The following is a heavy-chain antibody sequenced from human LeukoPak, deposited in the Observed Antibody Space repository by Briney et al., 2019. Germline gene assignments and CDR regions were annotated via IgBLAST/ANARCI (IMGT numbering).Heavy chain of an antibody. J-gene: IGHJ4*02. D-gene: IGHD6-19*01. CDR3: AKDHSIAVAGGLGY. Sequence: GGSLRLSCAASGFTFTTYWMHWVRQAPGKGLVWVSHINSDGSITSYADSVKGRFTISRDNSKNTLYLQMNSLRAEDTAVYYCAKDHSIAVAGGLGYWGQGTLVTVSS. CDR2: INSDGSIT. CDR1: GFTFTTYW. V-gene: IGHV3-74*01.